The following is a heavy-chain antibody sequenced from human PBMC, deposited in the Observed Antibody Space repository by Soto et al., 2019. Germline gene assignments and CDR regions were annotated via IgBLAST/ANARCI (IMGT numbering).Heavy chain of an antibody. CDR1: GFTFDDYA. D-gene: IGHD3-22*01. CDR3: AASRGYDSSGYSGYYYGMDV. CDR2: ITWNSDEI. J-gene: IGHJ6*02. V-gene: IGHV3-9*01. Sequence: EVQLVESGGGLVQPGRSLRLSCAASGFTFDDYAMHWVRQRPGRGLEWVSGITWNSDEIGYPDSVKGRFSISGDNAKKYLYLQMNSLRPDDTALYYCAASRGYDSSGYSGYYYGMDVWGQGTTVTVSS.